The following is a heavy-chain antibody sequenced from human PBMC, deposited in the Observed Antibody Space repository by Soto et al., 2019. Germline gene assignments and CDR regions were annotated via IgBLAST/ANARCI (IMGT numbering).Heavy chain of an antibody. Sequence: QVQLVQSGAEVRKPGASVKLSCQTSGYPFNSYHMHWVRQAPGQGLEWMGVINPTEGRTRYSQKFPDRVTMTRDTSTSTVYMELSSLRSEDTAIYFCARGREISFGYNWFDPWGQGTLVTVSS. V-gene: IGHV1-46*02. CDR1: GYPFNSYH. CDR2: INPTEGRT. J-gene: IGHJ5*02. CDR3: ARGREISFGYNWFDP. D-gene: IGHD5-18*01.